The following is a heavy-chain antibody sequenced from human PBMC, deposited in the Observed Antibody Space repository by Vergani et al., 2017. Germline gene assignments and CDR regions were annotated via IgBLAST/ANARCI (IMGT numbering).Heavy chain of an antibody. V-gene: IGHV3-23*01. CDR1: GFSFTPYA. J-gene: IGHJ5*02. CDR2: INTNGDYT. CDR3: ARGNYYGSGTYVDP. Sequence: EVQLLESGGDLVQPGGSLRLSCAASGFSFTPYAMSWVRQAPGKGLEWVSTINTNGDYTRYGDSVKGRFTISRDNSKNTLHLQINNLRVEDTAVYYCARGNYYGSGTYVDPWGQGTLVTVSS. D-gene: IGHD3-10*01.